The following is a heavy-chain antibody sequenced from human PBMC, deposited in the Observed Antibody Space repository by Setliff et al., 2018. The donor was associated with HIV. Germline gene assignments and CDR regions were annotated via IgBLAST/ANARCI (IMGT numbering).Heavy chain of an antibody. CDR1: GGSISSNY. CDR3: ARFPLLHKNAFDI. D-gene: IGHD2-15*01. J-gene: IGHJ3*02. CDR2: IYYSGST. V-gene: IGHV4-59*01. Sequence: PSETLSLTCTVSGGSISSNYWSWMRQPPGKGLEWIGHIYYSGSTNYNPSLKSRVTISVDTSRNQFSLNLSSVTAADTAVYYCARFPLLHKNAFDIWGQGNAGHRLL.